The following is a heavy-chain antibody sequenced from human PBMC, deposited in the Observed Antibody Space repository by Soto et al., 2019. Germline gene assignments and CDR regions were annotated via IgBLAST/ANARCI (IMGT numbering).Heavy chain of an antibody. CDR1: GYTFTHYA. Sequence: QVQLVQSGAEVKQPGASVKVSCKSSGYTFTHYAMHWVRQAPGQGLEWLGWINTDNGNTAFSPHFQGRVSITMDTSASTAYVDLSSLISEDTAGYFCARQGVSRILRETFDIWGQGTLVTVAS. J-gene: IGHJ3*02. CDR3: ARQGVSRILRETFDI. CDR2: INTDNGNT. D-gene: IGHD2-8*01. V-gene: IGHV1-3*04.